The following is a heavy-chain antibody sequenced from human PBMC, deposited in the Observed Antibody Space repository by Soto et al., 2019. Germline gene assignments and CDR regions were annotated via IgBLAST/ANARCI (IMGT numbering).Heavy chain of an antibody. J-gene: IGHJ3*02. V-gene: IGHV1-2*02. Sequence: SSVKVSCKASGYTFTGYYMHWVRQAPGQGLEWMGWINPNSGGTNYAQKFQGRVTMTRDTSISTAYMELSRLRSDDTAGYYCARDLVSCWFRAFDIWGQGTRVTVSS. D-gene: IGHD6-19*01. CDR1: GYTFTGYY. CDR2: INPNSGGT. CDR3: ARDLVSCWFRAFDI.